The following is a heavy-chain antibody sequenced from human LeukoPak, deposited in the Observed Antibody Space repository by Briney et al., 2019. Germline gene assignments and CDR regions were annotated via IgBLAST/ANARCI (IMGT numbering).Heavy chain of an antibody. CDR2: INHSGST. D-gene: IGHD2-21*01. CDR3: ARVSRLWWARDI. V-gene: IGHV4-34*01. J-gene: IGHJ3*02. CDR1: GGSFSAYY. Sequence: SETLSLTCAVYGGSFSAYYWSWIRQPPGKGLEWIGEINHSGSTNYNPSLKSRVNISVDTSKNQFSLKLSSVTAADTAVYYCARVSRLWWARDIWGQGTMVIVSS.